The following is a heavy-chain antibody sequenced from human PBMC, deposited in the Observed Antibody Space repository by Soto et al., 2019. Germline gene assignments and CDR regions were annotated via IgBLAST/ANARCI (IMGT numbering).Heavy chain of an antibody. CDR2: ILSDGNNK. CDR3: ARVGDYGSLDY. D-gene: IGHD4-17*01. CDR1: GFTFSNYG. Sequence: PGGSLRLSCTASGFTFSNYGMHWARQAPGKGLEWVAAILSDGNNKYYPGSVKGRFTISRENAKNSLYLQMNSLRARDTAVYYCARVGDYGSLDYWGQGTLVTVSS. V-gene: IGHV3-33*01. J-gene: IGHJ4*02.